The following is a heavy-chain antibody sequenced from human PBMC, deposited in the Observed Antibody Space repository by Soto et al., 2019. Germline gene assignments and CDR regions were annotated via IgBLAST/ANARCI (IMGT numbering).Heavy chain of an antibody. D-gene: IGHD2-21*02. CDR2: IYYSGST. CDR1: GGSISSGDYY. Sequence: QVQLQESGPGLMKPSQTLSLTCTVSGGSISSGDYYWSWIRQPPGKGLEWIGYIYYSGSTYYNPSLKSRVTISVETSKNQFSLKLSSVTAADTAVYYCARDQKIVVVTATHNWFDPWGQGTLVTVSS. V-gene: IGHV4-30-4*01. CDR3: ARDQKIVVVTATHNWFDP. J-gene: IGHJ5*02.